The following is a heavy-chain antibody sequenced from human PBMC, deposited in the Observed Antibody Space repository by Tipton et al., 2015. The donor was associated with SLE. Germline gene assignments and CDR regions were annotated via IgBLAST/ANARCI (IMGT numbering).Heavy chain of an antibody. J-gene: IGHJ4*02. CDR3: AGDRHGDYYFDY. Sequence: VQLVQSGGGLVQPGGSLRLSCAASGFTVISSYMNWVRQAPGKGLEWVSVIYSGGSTYYADSVKGRFTISRDHSKNTLYLQMNSLGAEDTAVYYCAGDRHGDYYFDYWGQGTLVTVSS. CDR2: IYSGGST. CDR1: GFTVISSY. V-gene: IGHV3-53*04. D-gene: IGHD4-17*01.